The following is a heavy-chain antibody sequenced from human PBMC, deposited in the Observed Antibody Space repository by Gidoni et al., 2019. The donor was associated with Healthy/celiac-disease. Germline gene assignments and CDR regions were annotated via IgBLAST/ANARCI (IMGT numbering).Heavy chain of an antibody. CDR3: ARHRKAVAGGEYFDY. J-gene: IGHJ4*02. CDR2: IYPGDSDT. Sequence: EVQLVQSGAEVKKPGESLKISCKGSGYSFTSDWIGWLRQMPGKGLEWMGIIYPGDSDTRYCPSFQGQVTISADESISTAYLQWSSLKASDAAMYYCARHRKAVAGGEYFDYWGQGTLVTVSS. D-gene: IGHD6-19*01. CDR1: GYSFTSDW. V-gene: IGHV5-51*01.